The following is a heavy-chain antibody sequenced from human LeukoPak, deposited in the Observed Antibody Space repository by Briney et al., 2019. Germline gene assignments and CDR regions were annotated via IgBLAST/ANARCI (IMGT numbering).Heavy chain of an antibody. J-gene: IGHJ4*02. V-gene: IGHV1-18*01. CDR3: ARGLDY. Sequence: GASVKVSCKAFGYTFTSYGINWVRQAPGQGLEWIGWIGIFNGKIKYAEKLEGRVTLSADTSTSTAYMDLESLRPDDTAIYYCARGLDYWGRGSLVTVSS. CDR1: GYTFTSYG. CDR2: IGIFNGKI.